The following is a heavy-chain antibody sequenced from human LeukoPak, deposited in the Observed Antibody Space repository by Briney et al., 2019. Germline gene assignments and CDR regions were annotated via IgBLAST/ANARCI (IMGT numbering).Heavy chain of an antibody. CDR2: IYSGGST. Sequence: GGSLRLSCAASGFTVSSNYMSWVRQAPGKGLEWVSVIYSGGSTYYADSVKGRFTISRDNSKNTLYLQMNSLRAEDTAVYYCASTSIAAAFDPWGQGTLVTVSS. J-gene: IGHJ5*02. CDR1: GFTVSSNY. V-gene: IGHV3-53*01. D-gene: IGHD6-13*01. CDR3: ASTSIAAAFDP.